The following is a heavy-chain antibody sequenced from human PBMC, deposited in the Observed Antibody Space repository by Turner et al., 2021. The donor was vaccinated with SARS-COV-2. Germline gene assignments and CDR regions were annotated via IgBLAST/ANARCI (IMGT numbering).Heavy chain of an antibody. Sequence: QLQLQESGPGLVKPSETLSLTCTVSGGSISSSSYYWGWIRQPPGKGLEWIGSIYYSGSTYYKPALKGRVPISGEKAKNQFSLKLSSGNAGGTGVYYWARHWGVAAPAYLARFDPWGQGTLVTVSS. CDR2: IYYSGST. D-gene: IGHD6-13*01. CDR1: GGSISSSSYY. CDR3: ARHWGVAAPAYLARFDP. J-gene: IGHJ5*02. V-gene: IGHV4-39*01.